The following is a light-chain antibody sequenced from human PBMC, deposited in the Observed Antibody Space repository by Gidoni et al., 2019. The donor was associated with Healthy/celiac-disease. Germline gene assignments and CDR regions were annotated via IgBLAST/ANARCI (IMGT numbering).Light chain of an antibody. CDR3: QQLT. CDR1: QSVSSY. CDR2: DAS. J-gene: IGKJ1*01. Sequence: IVLPQSPATLSLAPGERGTIYCRASQSVSSYLAWYQHKPGPAPRLLIYDASNRSTGIPARFSGRGSGTDFTRTISSLEPEDFAAYYCQQLTFGQGTKVEIK. V-gene: IGKV3-11*01.